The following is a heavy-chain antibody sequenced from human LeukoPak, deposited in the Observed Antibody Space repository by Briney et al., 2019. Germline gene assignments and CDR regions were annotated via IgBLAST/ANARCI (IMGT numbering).Heavy chain of an antibody. J-gene: IGHJ5*02. D-gene: IGHD6-13*01. V-gene: IGHV1-46*01. CDR3: ARVGSSWLRFDP. CDR2: INPSGGST. Sequence: ASVKVSCKASGYIFTSYYMHWVRQAPGQGLEWMGIINPSGGSTSYAQKFQGRVTMTRDMSTSTVYMELSSLRSEDTAVYYCARVGSSWLRFDPWGQGTLVTVSS. CDR1: GYIFTSYY.